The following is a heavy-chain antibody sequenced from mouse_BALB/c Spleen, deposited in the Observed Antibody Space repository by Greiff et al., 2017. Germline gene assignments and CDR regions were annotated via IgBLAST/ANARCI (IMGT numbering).Heavy chain of an antibody. CDR2: ISDGGSYT. CDR3: ARDDRYDGFDY. D-gene: IGHD2-14*01. CDR1: GFTFSDYY. Sequence: EVKLMESGGGLVKPGGSLKLSCAASGFTFSDYYMYWVRQTPEKRLEWVATISDGGSYTYYPDSVKGRFTISRDNAKNNLYLQMSSLKSEDTAMYYCARDDRYDGFDYWGQGTTLTVSS. V-gene: IGHV5-4*02. J-gene: IGHJ2*01.